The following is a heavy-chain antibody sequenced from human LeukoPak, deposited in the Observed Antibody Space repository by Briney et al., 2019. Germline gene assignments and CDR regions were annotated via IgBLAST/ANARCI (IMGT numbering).Heavy chain of an antibody. D-gene: IGHD5-24*01. J-gene: IGHJ4*02. CDR3: ARDGGYNLNYFDY. Sequence: SETLSLTCTVSGGSISSGSYYWSWIRQPAGKGLEWIGEINHSGSTNYNPSLKSRVTISVDTSKNQFSLKLSSVTAADTAVYYCARDGGYNLNYFDYWGQGTLVTVSS. V-gene: IGHV4-61*10. CDR2: INHSGST. CDR1: GGSISSGSYY.